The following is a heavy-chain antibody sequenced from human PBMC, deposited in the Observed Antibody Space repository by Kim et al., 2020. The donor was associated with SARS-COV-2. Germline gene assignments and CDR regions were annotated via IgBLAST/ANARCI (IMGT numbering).Heavy chain of an antibody. D-gene: IGHD2-21*02. CDR2: IWYDGSNK. CDR1: GFTFSSYG. CDR3: ARSGGPDCSGDCLLFVY. J-gene: IGHJ4*02. V-gene: IGHV3-33*08. Sequence: GGSLRLSCAASGFTFSSYGMHWVRQAPGKGLEWVAIIWYDGSNKNYADSVKGRFTISRDNSKNTLYLQMNSLRAEDTAVYYCARSGGPDCSGDCLLFVYWGQGPLATVSS.